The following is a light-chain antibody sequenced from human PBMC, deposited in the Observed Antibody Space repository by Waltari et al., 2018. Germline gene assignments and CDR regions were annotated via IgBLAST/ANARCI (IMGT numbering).Light chain of an antibody. J-gene: IGKJ2*01. CDR1: QSIMSW. CDR2: KAS. V-gene: IGKV1-5*03. Sequence: DVQMTQSPSTLSASVGDTVSITCRASQSIMSWLAWYQQKAGKAPKVLISKASTLESGVPSRFSGSGSGTEFTLTISSLQPDDFATYYCQQYNSYPMYTFGQGTKLEIK. CDR3: QQYNSYPMYT.